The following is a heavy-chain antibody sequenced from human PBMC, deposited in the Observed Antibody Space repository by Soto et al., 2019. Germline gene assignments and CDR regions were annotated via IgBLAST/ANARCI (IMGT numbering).Heavy chain of an antibody. D-gene: IGHD6-13*01. CDR3: ARAESAGTNDY. J-gene: IGHJ4*02. CDR2: INQDGSEK. Sequence: GGSLRLSCAASQFTFSNYWMSWVRQAPGKGLEWVANINQDGSEKYYVDSVKGRFTISRDNAKNSLYLQMNSLRAEDTAVYYCARAESAGTNDYWGQGTLVTVSS. CDR1: QFTFSNYW. V-gene: IGHV3-7*05.